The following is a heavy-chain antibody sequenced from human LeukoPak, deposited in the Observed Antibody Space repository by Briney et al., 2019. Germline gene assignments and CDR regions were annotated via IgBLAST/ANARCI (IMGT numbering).Heavy chain of an antibody. CDR2: IYPGDSDT. Sequence: GESLKISFNGSGYRFTNYWIGWVRQMPGKGLELMGIIYPGDSDTRYSPSFQGQVTISADKSISTAYLHWSSLKASDTAMYYCARRGIAVAGTPAEYFQHWGQGTLVTVSS. V-gene: IGHV5-51*01. CDR1: GYRFTNYW. J-gene: IGHJ1*01. CDR3: ARRGIAVAGTPAEYFQH. D-gene: IGHD6-19*01.